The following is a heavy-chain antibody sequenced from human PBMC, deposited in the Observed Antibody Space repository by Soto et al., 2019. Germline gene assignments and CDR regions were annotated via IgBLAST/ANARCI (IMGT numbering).Heavy chain of an antibody. CDR2: INHSGGT. D-gene: IGHD1-26*01. V-gene: IGHV4-34*01. CDR3: ARLRWEQPWVFDY. CDR1: GGSFSGYY. Sequence: PSETLSLTCAVYGGSFSGYYWSWIRQPPVKGLEWIGEINHSGGTNYNPSLNSRVTISVDTSKNQFSLKLSSVTAADTAVFYCARLRWEQPWVFDYWGQGTLVTVSS. J-gene: IGHJ4*02.